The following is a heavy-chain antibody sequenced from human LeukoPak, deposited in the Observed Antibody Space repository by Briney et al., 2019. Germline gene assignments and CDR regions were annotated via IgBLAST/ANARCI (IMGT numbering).Heavy chain of an antibody. J-gene: IGHJ5*02. CDR3: AKDSQGYGSLAGFDP. CDR2: IRSDGSNG. D-gene: IGHD6-13*01. V-gene: IGHV3-30*02. Sequence: PGGSLRLSCAASGFTLSNYGMHWVRQAPGKGLEWVAFIRSDGSNGYYTDSVKGRFTISRDNSKNTLYLQMNSLRAEDTAVYHCAKDSQGYGSLAGFDPWGQGTLVTVSS. CDR1: GFTLSNYG.